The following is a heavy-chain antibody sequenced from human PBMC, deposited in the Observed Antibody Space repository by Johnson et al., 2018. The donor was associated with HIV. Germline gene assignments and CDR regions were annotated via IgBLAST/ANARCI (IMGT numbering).Heavy chain of an antibody. V-gene: IGHV3-73*01. CDR1: GFTFSGSA. CDR3: TTTYYYDSSGYLPPAGAFDI. Sequence: VQLVESGGGLVQPGGSLKLSCAASGFTFSGSAMHWVRQASGKGLEWVGRVRSKANNYGTAYAASVKGRFIISRDDSKNTLYLQMNSLKIEDTAVYYCTTTYYYDSSGYLPPAGAFDIWGQGTMVTVSS. CDR2: VRSKANNYGT. D-gene: IGHD3-22*01. J-gene: IGHJ3*02.